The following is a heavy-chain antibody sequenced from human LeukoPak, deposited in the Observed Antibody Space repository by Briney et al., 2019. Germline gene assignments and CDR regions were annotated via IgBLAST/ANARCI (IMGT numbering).Heavy chain of an antibody. Sequence: GGSLRLSCAASGFTFSSYAMSWVRQAPGKGLEWVSAISGSGGSTYYADSVKGRFTISRDNSKNTLYLQMNSLRAEDTAVYYCAKGPTKSAVAGIGRWFDPWGQGTLVTVSS. CDR1: GFTFSSYA. J-gene: IGHJ5*02. CDR2: ISGSGGST. CDR3: AKGPTKSAVAGIGRWFDP. D-gene: IGHD6-19*01. V-gene: IGHV3-23*01.